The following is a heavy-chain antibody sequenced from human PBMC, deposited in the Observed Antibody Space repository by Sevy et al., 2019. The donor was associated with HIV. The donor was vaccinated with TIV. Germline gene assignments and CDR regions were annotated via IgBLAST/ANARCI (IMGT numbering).Heavy chain of an antibody. CDR2: LSHGGSYE. J-gene: IGHJ3*02. V-gene: IGHV3-30-3*01. Sequence: PGGSLRLSCEASGFAFRDSAIHWVRLSPGKGLEWVALLSHGGSYEYYVDSVKGRFTVSSDRSKNILYLQMDSLRAEDTAVYYCARMVSGGLRWELIKENAFDIWGQGTAVTVSS. CDR1: GFAFRDSA. CDR3: ARMVSGGLRWELIKENAFDI. D-gene: IGHD4-17*01.